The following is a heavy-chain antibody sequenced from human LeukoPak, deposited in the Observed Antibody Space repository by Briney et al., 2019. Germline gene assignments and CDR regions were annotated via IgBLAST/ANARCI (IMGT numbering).Heavy chain of an antibody. Sequence: PGGSLRLSCTASGFTFCEYGLTWVRQAPGKGLEGVGFIRSEIYGGTREYAASVKGRFTISRDDSNSIADLQMNSLKTEDTGVYYCGRGLTVVGAKYYFDYWGQGTLVTVSS. CDR2: IRSEIYGGTR. D-gene: IGHD1-26*01. CDR1: GFTFCEYG. CDR3: GRGLTVVGAKYYFDY. J-gene: IGHJ4*02. V-gene: IGHV3-49*04.